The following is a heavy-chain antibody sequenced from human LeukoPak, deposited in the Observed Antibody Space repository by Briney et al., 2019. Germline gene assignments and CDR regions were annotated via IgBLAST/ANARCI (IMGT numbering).Heavy chain of an antibody. CDR3: AREASSSVRAFDI. CDR1: GFTFSSYS. D-gene: IGHD6-13*01. CDR2: ISSSSSYI. J-gene: IGHJ3*02. Sequence: PGGSLGLSCAASGFTFSSYSMNWVRQAPGKGLEWVSSISSSSSYIYYADSVKGRFTISRDNAKNSLYLQMNSLRAEDTAVYYCAREASSSVRAFDIWGQGTMVTVSS. V-gene: IGHV3-21*01.